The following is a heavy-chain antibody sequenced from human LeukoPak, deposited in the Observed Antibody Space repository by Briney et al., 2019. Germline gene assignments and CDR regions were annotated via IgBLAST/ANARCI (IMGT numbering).Heavy chain of an antibody. J-gene: IGHJ3*02. CDR2: IYTSGST. CDR3: ARGGIVGATIRAFDI. CDR1: GGSISSGSYY. D-gene: IGHD1-26*01. V-gene: IGHV4-61*02. Sequence: SETVSLTCTVSGGSISSGSYYWSWIRQPAGKGLEWIGRIYTSGSTNYNPSLKSRVTISVDTSKNQFSLKLSSVTAADTAVYYCARGGIVGATIRAFDIWGQGTMVTVSS.